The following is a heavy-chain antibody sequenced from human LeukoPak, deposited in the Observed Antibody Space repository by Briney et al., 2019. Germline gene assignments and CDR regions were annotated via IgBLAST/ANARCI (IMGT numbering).Heavy chain of an antibody. CDR2: VYTSGST. D-gene: IGHD6-6*01. Sequence: SETLSLTCTVSGGSISSGSYYWSWIRQPAGKGLEWIGRVYTSGSTSYNPSLKSRVTISVDTSKNQFSLKLSSVTAADTAVYYCARESEYSSSNYYYYGMDVWGQGTTVTVSS. CDR1: GGSISSGSYY. J-gene: IGHJ6*02. CDR3: ARESEYSSSNYYYYGMDV. V-gene: IGHV4-61*02.